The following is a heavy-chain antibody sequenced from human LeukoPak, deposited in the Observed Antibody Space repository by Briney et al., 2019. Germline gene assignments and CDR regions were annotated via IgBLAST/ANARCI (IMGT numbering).Heavy chain of an antibody. V-gene: IGHV1-69*04. D-gene: IGHD3-22*01. CDR1: GGTFSSYA. CDR3: ARVTKYYYDSSGYYIDY. CDR2: IIPILGIA. Sequence: SVKVSCKASGGTFSSYAISWVRQAPGQGLEWMGRIIPILGIANYAQKFQGRVTITADKSTSTAYMELSSLRSEDTAVYYCARVTKYYYDSSGYYIDYWGQGTLVTVSS. J-gene: IGHJ4*02.